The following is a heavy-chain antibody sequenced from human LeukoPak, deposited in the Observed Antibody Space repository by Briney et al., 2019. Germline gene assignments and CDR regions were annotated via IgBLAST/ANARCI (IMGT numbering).Heavy chain of an antibody. CDR3: ARDLVVRGVIRRGGWFDP. Sequence: PSETLSLTCTVSGGSISSYYWSWIRQPPGKGLEGIGYIYYSGSTNYNPSLKSRVTISVDTSKNQFSLKLSSVTAADTAVYYCARDLVVRGVIRRGGWFDPWGQGTLVTVSS. D-gene: IGHD3-10*01. CDR1: GGSISSYY. J-gene: IGHJ5*02. CDR2: IYYSGST. V-gene: IGHV4-59*01.